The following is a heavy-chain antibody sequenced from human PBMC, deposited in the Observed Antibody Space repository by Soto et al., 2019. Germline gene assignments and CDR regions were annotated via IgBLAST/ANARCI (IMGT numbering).Heavy chain of an antibody. V-gene: IGHV3-48*03. CDR2: ISSSGSTI. J-gene: IGHJ4*02. CDR3: ATAHIVGATGGLDY. CDR1: GFTFSSYE. Sequence: EVQLVESGGGLVQPGGSLRLSCAASGFTFSSYEMNWVRQAPGKGLEWVSYISSSGSTIYYADSVKGRFTISRDNAKNSLYLQMNSLRAEDTAVYYCATAHIVGATGGLDYWGQGTLVTVSS. D-gene: IGHD1-26*01.